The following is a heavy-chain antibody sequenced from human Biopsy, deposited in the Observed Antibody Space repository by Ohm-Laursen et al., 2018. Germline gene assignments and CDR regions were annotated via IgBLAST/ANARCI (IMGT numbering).Heavy chain of an antibody. Sequence: ASVKVSCKASGDSFTSYAISWVRQAPGQGLEWMGWITTYNGNTNYAQKVQGRVTMTTDTSTSTAYMELRSLRSDDTAVYYCARDRGYYYYYGMDVWGQGTTVTVSS. CDR1: GDSFTSYA. CDR3: ARDRGYYYYYGMDV. V-gene: IGHV1-18*01. D-gene: IGHD3-10*01. J-gene: IGHJ6*02. CDR2: ITTYNGNT.